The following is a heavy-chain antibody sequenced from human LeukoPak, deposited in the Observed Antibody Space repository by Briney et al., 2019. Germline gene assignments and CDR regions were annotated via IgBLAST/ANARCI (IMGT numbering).Heavy chain of an antibody. Sequence: GGSLRLSCAASGFTFSSYAMSWVRQAPGKGLEWVSTISGSGGSTYYADSVKGRFTISRDSSRDTLYLQMNSLRAEDTAVYYCAKSRSAVAVAGSNYWGQGTLVTVSS. CDR3: AKSRSAVAVAGSNY. D-gene: IGHD6-19*01. V-gene: IGHV3-23*01. CDR1: GFTFSSYA. CDR2: ISGSGGST. J-gene: IGHJ4*02.